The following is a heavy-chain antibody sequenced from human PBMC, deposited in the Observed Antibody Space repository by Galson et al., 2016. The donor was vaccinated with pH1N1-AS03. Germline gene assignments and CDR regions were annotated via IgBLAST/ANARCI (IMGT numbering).Heavy chain of an antibody. CDR1: GGTFSGFF. CDR3: ARLLGKAFPRLGRDFGMDV. Sequence: ETLSLTCDVLGGTFSGFFWNWVRQSSGKGLEWIGEVDHSGIITYNPSLRSRLNISLDTSSRQFSLKLTSVTAADTAVYFCARLLGKAFPRLGRDFGMDVWGQGTTVTVSS. D-gene: IGHD3-16*01. V-gene: IGHV4-34*01. CDR2: VDHSGII. J-gene: IGHJ6*02.